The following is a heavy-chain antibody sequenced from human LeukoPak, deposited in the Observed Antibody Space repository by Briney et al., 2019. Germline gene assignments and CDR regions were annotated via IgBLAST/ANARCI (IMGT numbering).Heavy chain of an antibody. CDR1: GFTFNNYG. CDR3: AKDSSSTTRYYGMGV. J-gene: IGHJ6*02. CDR2: ITGGGETT. V-gene: IGHV3-23*01. Sequence: GGSLRLSCAASGFTFNNYGMRWVRQAPGKGLEWVSLITGGGETTYNVELVKGRFTVSRDNSKNTVYLQMKSLRAEDTALYYCAKDSSSTTRYYGMGVWGQGTTVTVSS. D-gene: IGHD6-6*01.